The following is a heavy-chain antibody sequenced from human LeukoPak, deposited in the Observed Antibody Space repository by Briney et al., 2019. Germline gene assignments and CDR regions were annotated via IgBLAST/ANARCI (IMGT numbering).Heavy chain of an antibody. CDR1: GYSFTTYW. CDR2: IYPGDTDI. Sequence: GESLKISCKGSGYSFTTYWIGWVRQMPGKGLEWMGIIYPGDTDIRYSPSFQGQVTISADKSISTAYLQWSSLKASDTAMYYCARQRVNWGLVNDYWGQGTLVTVSS. D-gene: IGHD7-27*01. J-gene: IGHJ4*02. CDR3: ARQRVNWGLVNDY. V-gene: IGHV5-51*01.